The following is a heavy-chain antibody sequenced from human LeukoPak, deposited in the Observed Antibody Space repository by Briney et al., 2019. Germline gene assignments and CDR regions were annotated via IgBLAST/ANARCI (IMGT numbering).Heavy chain of an antibody. CDR3: ASPPSGYYMDI. D-gene: IGHD3-10*01. Sequence: PGGSLRLSCAASGFTFSSYWMSWVRQAPGKGLEWVANIKQDGSEKYYVDSVKGRFTISRDNAKKSLYLQMNNLRAEDTAVYFCASPPSGYYMDIWGEGTTVTVSS. CDR1: GFTFSSYW. V-gene: IGHV3-7*01. J-gene: IGHJ6*03. CDR2: IKQDGSEK.